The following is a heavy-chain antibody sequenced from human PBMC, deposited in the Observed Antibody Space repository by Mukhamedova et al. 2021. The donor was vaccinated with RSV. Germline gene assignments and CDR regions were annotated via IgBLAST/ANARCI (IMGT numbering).Heavy chain of an antibody. D-gene: IGHD6-13*01. Sequence: DSVKGRFTISRDNSRNTLYLQMNSLRDEDMAIYYCATSITADGRDYWGQGTLVTVS. CDR3: ATSITADGRDY. J-gene: IGHJ4*02. V-gene: IGHV3-23*01.